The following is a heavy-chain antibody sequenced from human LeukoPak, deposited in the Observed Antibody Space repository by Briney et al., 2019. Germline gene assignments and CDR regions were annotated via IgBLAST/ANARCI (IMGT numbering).Heavy chain of an antibody. CDR1: GGSISSSSYY. J-gene: IGHJ6*03. CDR2: IYYSGST. CDR3: ARQPVVPAAYYYMDV. Sequence: SETLSLTCTVSGGSISSSSYYWGWIRQPPGKGLEWIGSIYYSGSTFYNPSLKSPVTISVDTSKDQFSLKLSSVTAADTAVYYCARQPVVPAAYYYMDVWGKGTTVTVSS. V-gene: IGHV4-39*01. D-gene: IGHD2-2*01.